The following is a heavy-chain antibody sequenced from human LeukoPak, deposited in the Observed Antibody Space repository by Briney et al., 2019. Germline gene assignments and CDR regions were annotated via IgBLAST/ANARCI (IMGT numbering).Heavy chain of an antibody. CDR1: GGSFSGYY. V-gene: IGHV4-34*01. Sequence: SETLFLTCAVYGGSFSGYYWSWIRQPPGKGLEWIGEINHSGSTNYNPSLKSRVTISVDTSKNQFSLKLSSVTAADTAVYYCARERGRSYGSVPYYYYYYMDVWGKGTTVTVSS. J-gene: IGHJ6*03. CDR3: ARERGRSYGSVPYYYYYYMDV. CDR2: INHSGST. D-gene: IGHD5-18*01.